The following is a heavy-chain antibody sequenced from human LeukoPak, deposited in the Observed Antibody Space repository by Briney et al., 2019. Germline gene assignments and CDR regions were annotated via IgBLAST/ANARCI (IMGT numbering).Heavy chain of an antibody. Sequence: PGGSLRLSCAASGFLFSDYYMTWIRQAPGKGLEWVSYISSSSSTIYYADSVKGRFTISRGNAKNSLYLQMNSLRAEDTAVYYCARGIITMVRGVIIHGDAFDIWGQGTMVTVSS. CDR2: ISSSSSTI. V-gene: IGHV3-11*04. CDR1: GFLFSDYY. CDR3: ARGIITMVRGVIIHGDAFDI. D-gene: IGHD3-10*01. J-gene: IGHJ3*02.